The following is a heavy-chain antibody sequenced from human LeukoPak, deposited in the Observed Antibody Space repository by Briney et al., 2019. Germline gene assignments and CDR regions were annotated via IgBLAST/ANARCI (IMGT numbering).Heavy chain of an antibody. D-gene: IGHD6-19*01. CDR1: GFTFGDYV. CDR3: SRPVYNSGWYVDD. CDR2: IRSKGYGETT. J-gene: IGHJ4*02. Sequence: GGSLRLSCTASGFTFGDYVMSWVRQAPGKGLEWVGFIRSKGYGETTEYAASVQGRFTISRDDSKSIAYLQMNSLKTEDTAVYFCSRPVYNSGWYVDDWGQGTLVTVSS. V-gene: IGHV3-49*04.